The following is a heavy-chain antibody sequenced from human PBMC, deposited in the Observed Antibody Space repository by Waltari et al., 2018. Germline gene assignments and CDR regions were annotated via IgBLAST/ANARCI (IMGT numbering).Heavy chain of an antibody. CDR2: INHSGST. D-gene: IGHD1-26*01. J-gene: IGHJ5*02. Sequence: QVQLQQWGAGLLKPSETLSLTCAVYGGSFSGYYWSWIRQPPGKGLEWFGEINHSGSTNYNPTLKRRVTISVDTSKNQFSLKLSSVTAAETAVYYCARGRKLSGWFDPWGQGTLVTVSS. CDR1: GGSFSGYY. CDR3: ARGRKLSGWFDP. V-gene: IGHV4-34*01.